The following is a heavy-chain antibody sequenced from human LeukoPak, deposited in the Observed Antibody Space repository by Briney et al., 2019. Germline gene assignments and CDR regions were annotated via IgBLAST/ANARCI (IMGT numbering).Heavy chain of an antibody. CDR1: GFTFTRHA. CDR2: ITGSGSST. Sequence: GGSLRLSCAASGFTFTRHAMTWVRQAPGKGLDYVSTITGSGSSTYYANSVKGRFTVSRDNSKNTVYLQMNSLRVDDTAIYYCAKDGQTGEWELEHWGQGTLVTVSS. V-gene: IGHV3-23*01. J-gene: IGHJ1*01. CDR3: AKDGQTGEWELEH. D-gene: IGHD7-27*01.